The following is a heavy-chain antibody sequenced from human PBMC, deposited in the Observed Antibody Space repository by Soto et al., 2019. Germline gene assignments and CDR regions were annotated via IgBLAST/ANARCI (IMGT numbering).Heavy chain of an antibody. CDR2: ISGSGGRT. CDR3: ARGGFGELVPAAIDDYYYYGMDV. V-gene: IGHV3-23*01. D-gene: IGHD2-2*01. CDR1: GFTFSDYA. Sequence: GGSLRLSCAASGFTFSDYAMSWVRQAPGKGLQWVSGISGSGGRTYYADSVQGRFTISRDNSKNTLYMQMSSLRVEDTAVYYCARGGFGELVPAAIDDYYYYGMDVGGQGTRVTVS. J-gene: IGHJ6*02.